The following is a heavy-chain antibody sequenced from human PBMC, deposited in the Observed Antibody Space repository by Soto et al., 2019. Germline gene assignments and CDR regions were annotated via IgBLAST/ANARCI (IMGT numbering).Heavy chain of an antibody. Sequence: EVHLVESGGGLVQTGGSLRLSCAIFESTVSRDWMNWVRQAPGKGLEWVAHINQDGSEKYYVDSVKGRFTISRDNAMKSLYLQMNSLRPADTAMYYCSGGVGGAVWGQGTLVTVSP. J-gene: IGHJ4*02. V-gene: IGHV3-7*04. D-gene: IGHD3-16*01. CDR3: SGGVGGAV. CDR1: ESTVSRDW. CDR2: INQDGSEK.